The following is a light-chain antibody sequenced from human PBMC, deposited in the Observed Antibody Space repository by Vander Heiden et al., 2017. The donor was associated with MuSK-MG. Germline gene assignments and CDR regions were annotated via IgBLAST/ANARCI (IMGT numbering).Light chain of an antibody. J-gene: IGKJ2*01. V-gene: IGKV1-39*01. CDR3: QQNDSNPSYT. Sequence: DIQMTQSPSSLSASVGDRVTITCRASQSISSYLNWYQQKPGKAPKLLIYAASSLQSGVPSRFSGSGYGTDFTLTISSRQPEDFAAYYCQQNDSNPSYTFGQGTKMEIK. CDR2: AAS. CDR1: QSISSY.